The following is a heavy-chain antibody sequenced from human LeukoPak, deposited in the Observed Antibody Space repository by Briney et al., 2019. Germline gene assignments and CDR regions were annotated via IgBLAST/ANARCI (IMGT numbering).Heavy chain of an antibody. CDR1: GFTFSSYS. CDR3: ARNQWLVPFKGNNAVDI. Sequence: GGSLRLSCAASGFTFSSYSMNWVRQAPGKGLEWVSSISSSSSYIYYADSVKGRFTISRDNAKNSLHLQMNSLRAEDTAVYYCARNQWLVPFKGNNAVDIWGQGTMVTVSS. J-gene: IGHJ3*02. V-gene: IGHV3-21*01. CDR2: ISSSSSYI. D-gene: IGHD6-19*01.